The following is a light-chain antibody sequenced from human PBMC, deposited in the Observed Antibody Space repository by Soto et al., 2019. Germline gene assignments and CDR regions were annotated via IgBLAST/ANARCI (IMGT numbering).Light chain of an antibody. Sequence: QSVLTQPPSVSGAPGQRVTISCAGSNSNIGAGYDIHWYQQLPGTAPELLIYGNTNRPSGVPDRFSGSRSGTSASLAITGLQAEDEADYYCQSYDSSLSGLDVFGTGTKVTVL. CDR1: NSNIGAGYD. V-gene: IGLV1-40*01. J-gene: IGLJ1*01. CDR2: GNT. CDR3: QSYDSSLSGLDV.